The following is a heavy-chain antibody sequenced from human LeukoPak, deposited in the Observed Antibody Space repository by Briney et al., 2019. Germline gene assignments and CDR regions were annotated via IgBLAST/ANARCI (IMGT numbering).Heavy chain of an antibody. CDR2: INPNSGGT. CDR3: ARAGTAARPLTLGY. CDR1: GGTFSSYA. J-gene: IGHJ4*02. D-gene: IGHD6-6*01. Sequence: ASVKVSCKASGGTFSSYAISWVRQAPGQGLEWMGWINPNSGGTNYAQKFQGRVTMTRDTSISTAYMELSRLRSDDTAVYYCARAGTAARPLTLGYWGQGTLVTVSS. V-gene: IGHV1-2*02.